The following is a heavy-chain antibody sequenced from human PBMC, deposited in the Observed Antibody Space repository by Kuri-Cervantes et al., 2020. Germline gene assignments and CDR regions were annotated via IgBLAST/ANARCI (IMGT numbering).Heavy chain of an antibody. Sequence: SETLSLTCAVYGGSFSGYYWSWIRQPPGKGLEWIGSIYYSGSTYYNPSLKSRVTISVDTSKNQFSLKLSSVTAADTAVYYCARLSGSYFKAGRGAFDIWGQGTMVTVSS. CDR2: IYYSGST. CDR3: ARLSGSYFKAGRGAFDI. V-gene: IGHV4-34*01. CDR1: GGSFSGYY. D-gene: IGHD1-26*01. J-gene: IGHJ3*02.